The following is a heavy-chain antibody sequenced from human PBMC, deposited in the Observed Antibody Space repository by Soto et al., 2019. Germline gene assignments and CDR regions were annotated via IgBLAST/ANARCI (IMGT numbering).Heavy chain of an antibody. D-gene: IGHD2-15*01. CDR3: ARDFYCSGGSCYSGAPT. CDR2: IYYSGST. V-gene: IGHV4-31*03. Sequence: SLTCTVSGGSISSGGYYWSWIRQHPGKGLEWIGYIYYSGSTYYNPSLKSRVTISVDTSKNQFSLKLSSVTAADTAVYYCARDFYCSGGSCYSGAPTWGQGTLVTVSS. J-gene: IGHJ5*02. CDR1: GGSISSGGYY.